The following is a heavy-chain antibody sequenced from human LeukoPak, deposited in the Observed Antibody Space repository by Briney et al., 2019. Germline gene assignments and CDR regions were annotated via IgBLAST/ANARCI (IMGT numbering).Heavy chain of an antibody. D-gene: IGHD2-15*01. J-gene: IGHJ4*02. CDR3: AKQLGYCSDGSCYFPY. Sequence: GGSLRLSCAASGFIFKQYVMSRVRQAPGKGLEWVSAISDSGATTYYADSVQGRFTISRDNSKSTLCLQMNSLRAEDTAVYYCAKQLGYCSDGSCYFPYWGQGTLVTVSS. V-gene: IGHV3-23*01. CDR2: ISDSGATT. CDR1: GFIFKQYV.